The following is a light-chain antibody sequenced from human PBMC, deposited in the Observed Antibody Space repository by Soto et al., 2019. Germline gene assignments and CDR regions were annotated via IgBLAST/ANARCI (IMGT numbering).Light chain of an antibody. Sequence: EIVMKQSPATLSVSPGERATLSCRASQSVSSNLAWYQQKPGQAPRLLIYGASTRATGIPARFSGSGSGTDFTLTISSLEPEDFAVYYCQQRSNWPLTFGGGTKV. V-gene: IGKV3-11*01. CDR2: GAS. CDR1: QSVSSN. CDR3: QQRSNWPLT. J-gene: IGKJ4*01.